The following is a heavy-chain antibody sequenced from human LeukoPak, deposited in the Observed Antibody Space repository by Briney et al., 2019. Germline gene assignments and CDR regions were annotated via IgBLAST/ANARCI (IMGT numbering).Heavy chain of an antibody. CDR1: GFTFSSYA. D-gene: IGHD3-16*01. J-gene: IGHJ6*03. CDR2: IDSGEST. CDR3: AKLGGQELHNYYVAV. Sequence: GGSLTLSCAASGFTFSSYAMSWVRQAPGQGLEWVSGIDSGESTYYANFTKGRLTISRDNSNNTLYLQMNSLGAEDTAVYYCAKLGGQELHNYYVAVCGKGTTVAVSS. V-gene: IGHV3-23*01.